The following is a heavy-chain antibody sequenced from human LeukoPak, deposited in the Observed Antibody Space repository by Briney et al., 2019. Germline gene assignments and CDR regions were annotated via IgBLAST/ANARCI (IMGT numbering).Heavy chain of an antibody. D-gene: IGHD4-17*01. CDR3: ARGPRNRYYGDSPGWLAP. Sequence: PSETLSLTCAVYGGSFSGYYWSWIRQPPGKGLEWIGEINHSGSTNYNPSLKSRVTISVDTSKNQFSLKLSSVTAADTAVYYCARGPRNRYYGDSPGWLAPWGRGTLVTVSS. CDR1: GGSFSGYY. J-gene: IGHJ5*02. V-gene: IGHV4-34*01. CDR2: INHSGST.